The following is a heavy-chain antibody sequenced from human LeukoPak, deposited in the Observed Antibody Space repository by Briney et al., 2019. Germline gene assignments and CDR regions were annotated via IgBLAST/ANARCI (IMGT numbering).Heavy chain of an antibody. J-gene: IGHJ4*02. CDR3: ARDFGSGSYYNVDYFDY. Sequence: SETLSLTCTVSGGSISSSSYYWGWIRQPPGKGLEWIGSIYYSGSTYYNPSLKSRVTTSVDTSKNQFSLKLSSVTAADTAVYYCARDFGSGSYYNVDYFDYWGQGTLVTVSS. CDR2: IYYSGST. D-gene: IGHD3-10*01. CDR1: GGSISSSSYY. V-gene: IGHV4-39*07.